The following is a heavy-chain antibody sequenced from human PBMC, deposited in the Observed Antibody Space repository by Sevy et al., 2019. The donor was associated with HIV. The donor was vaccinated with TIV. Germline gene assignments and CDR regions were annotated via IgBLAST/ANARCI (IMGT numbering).Heavy chain of an antibody. CDR2: IYYTGTT. Sequence: SETLSLTCTVSGGSMSSYFWSWIRQPPGKGLEWIGYIYYTGTTNYNPSLKSRLTMSLDTSKNRFSLTLTAVTAADTAVYYCARDSVLSPRVFDSWGQGTLVTVSS. J-gene: IGHJ4*02. D-gene: IGHD3-10*01. CDR3: ARDSVLSPRVFDS. CDR1: GGSMSSYF. V-gene: IGHV4-59*01.